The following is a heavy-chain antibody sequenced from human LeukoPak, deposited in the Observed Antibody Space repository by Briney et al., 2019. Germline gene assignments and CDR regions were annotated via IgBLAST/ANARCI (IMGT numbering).Heavy chain of an antibody. V-gene: IGHV3-21*01. D-gene: IGHD3-3*01. J-gene: IGHJ3*02. CDR2: ISSSSSYI. Sequence: GGSLRLSCAASGFTFSSYSMNWVRQAPGKGLEWVSSISSSSSYIYYADSVKGRFTISRDNAKNSPYLQMNSLRAEDTAAYYCARDRDYDFWSGYWPDAFDIWGQGTMVTVSS. CDR1: GFTFSSYS. CDR3: ARDRDYDFWSGYWPDAFDI.